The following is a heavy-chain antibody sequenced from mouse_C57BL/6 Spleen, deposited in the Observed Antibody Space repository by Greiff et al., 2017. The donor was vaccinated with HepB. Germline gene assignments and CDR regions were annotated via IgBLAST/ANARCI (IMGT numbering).Heavy chain of an antibody. CDR1: GYTFTSYW. CDR3: ARRRGLYYYGSSYDY. V-gene: IGHV1-64*01. Sequence: QVQLKQSGAELVKPGASVKLSCKASGYTFTSYWMHWVKQRPGQGLEWIGMIHPNSGSTNYNEKFKSKATLTVDKSSSTAYMQLSSLTSEDSAVYYCARRRGLYYYGSSYDYWGQGTTLTVSS. J-gene: IGHJ2*01. CDR2: IHPNSGST. D-gene: IGHD1-1*01.